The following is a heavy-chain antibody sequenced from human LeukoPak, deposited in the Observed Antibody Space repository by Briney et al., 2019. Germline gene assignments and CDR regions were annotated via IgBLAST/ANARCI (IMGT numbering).Heavy chain of an antibody. V-gene: IGHV1-69*01. CDR3: ARGVASALVTSWFDP. J-gene: IGHJ5*02. D-gene: IGHD3-3*02. Sequence: IPIFVTANYAQKFQGRVTITADQSTSTAYMELSSLRSEDTAVYYCARGVASALVTSWFDPWGQGTLVTVSS. CDR2: IPIFVTA.